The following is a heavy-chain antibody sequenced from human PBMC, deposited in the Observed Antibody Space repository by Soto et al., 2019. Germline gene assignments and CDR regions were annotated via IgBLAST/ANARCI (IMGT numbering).Heavy chain of an antibody. J-gene: IGHJ3*02. Sequence: EVQLLESGGGLVKPGGSLRLSCAASGFTFSSYAMSWVRQAPGKGLEWVSAISGSGGSTDYAESVKGRFTISRDNSKNTGCLRMTSLRAEDAAVYYCANHPAASPRGAFDISGQGTVVTGSS. D-gene: IGHD6-13*01. CDR2: ISGSGGST. CDR1: GFTFSSYA. V-gene: IGHV3-23*01. CDR3: ANHPAASPRGAFDI.